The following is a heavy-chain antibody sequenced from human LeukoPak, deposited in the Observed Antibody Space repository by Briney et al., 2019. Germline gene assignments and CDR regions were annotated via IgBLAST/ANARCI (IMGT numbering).Heavy chain of an antibody. CDR2: INSDGSST. D-gene: IGHD3-10*01. V-gene: IGHV3-74*01. Sequence: GGSLRLSCAASGFSFSSYWMHWVRQAPGKGLVWVSRINSDGSSTSYADSVKGRFTISRDNAKNTLYLQMNSLRAEDTAVYYCARDWDYYGSGSYYWDWGQGTLVTVSS. J-gene: IGHJ4*02. CDR3: ARDWDYYGSGSYYWD. CDR1: GFSFSSYW.